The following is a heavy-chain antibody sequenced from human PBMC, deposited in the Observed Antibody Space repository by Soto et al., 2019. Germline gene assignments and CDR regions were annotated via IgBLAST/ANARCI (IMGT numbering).Heavy chain of an antibody. CDR1: GGTFSSYA. CDR3: AGGGDYETAGAFDI. V-gene: IGHV1-69*01. J-gene: IGHJ3*02. CDR2: IIRTFGTA. Sequence: QVQLVQSGAEVKKPGSSVKVSCKASGGTFSSYAISWVRQAPGQGPEWMGGIIRTFGTANYAQKFQGRVTITVDDSTSTAYMELSSLRSEDRAVYYCAGGGDYETAGAFDIWGEGTMVTVSS. D-gene: IGHD4-17*01.